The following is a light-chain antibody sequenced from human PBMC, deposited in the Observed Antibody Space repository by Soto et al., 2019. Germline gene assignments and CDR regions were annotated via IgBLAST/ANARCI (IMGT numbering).Light chain of an antibody. CDR2: EGS. Sequence: QSVLTQPASVSGSPGQSITISCTGTSSDVGSYNLISWYQQHPGKAPKLMIYEGSKRPSGVSNRFSGSNSGNTASLTISGLEAEDEADYYCCADAGSSTLFGGGTKLTVL. J-gene: IGLJ2*01. V-gene: IGLV2-23*01. CDR3: CADAGSSTL. CDR1: SSDVGSYNL.